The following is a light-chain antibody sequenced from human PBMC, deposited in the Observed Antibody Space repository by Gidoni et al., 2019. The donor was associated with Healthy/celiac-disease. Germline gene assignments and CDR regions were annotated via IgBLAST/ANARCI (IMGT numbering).Light chain of an antibody. Sequence: DIQMTQSPSSLSASVGDRVTITCQARQDISNYLNCYQQKPGKAPKLLIYDASNLETGVPSRFSGSGSGTDFTLTISSLQPEDIATYYCQQYDNLPFTFGPGTKVDIK. CDR2: DAS. CDR1: QDISNY. CDR3: QQYDNLPFT. V-gene: IGKV1-33*01. J-gene: IGKJ3*01.